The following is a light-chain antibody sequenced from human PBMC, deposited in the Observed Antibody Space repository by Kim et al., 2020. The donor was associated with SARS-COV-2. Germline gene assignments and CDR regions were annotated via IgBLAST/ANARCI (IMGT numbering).Light chain of an antibody. CDR1: NIGSKS. V-gene: IGLV3-21*04. J-gene: IGLJ2*01. Sequence: SYELTQLPSVSVAPGKTARITCGGNNIGSKSVHWYQQKPGQAPVLVIYYDSDRPSGIPELFSGSNSGNTATLTISRVEAGDEADYYCQVWDSSSDHVVFG. CDR2: YDS. CDR3: QVWDSSSDHVV.